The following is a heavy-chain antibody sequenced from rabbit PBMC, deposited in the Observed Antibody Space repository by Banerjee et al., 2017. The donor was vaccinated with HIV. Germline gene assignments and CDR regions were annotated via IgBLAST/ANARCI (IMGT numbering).Heavy chain of an antibody. CDR3: ARGENIGYGHGTFYL. D-gene: IGHD6-1*01. V-gene: IGHV1S40*01. Sequence: QSLEESGGGLVKPEGSLTLTCTASGFSFSSGYDIYWVRQAPGKGLEWIACIYISSGSTYYASWAKGRFTISKTSSTTVTLQMTSLTAADTATYFCARGENIGYGHGTFYLWGPGTLVTVS. CDR2: IYISSGST. CDR1: GFSFSSGYD. J-gene: IGHJ4*01.